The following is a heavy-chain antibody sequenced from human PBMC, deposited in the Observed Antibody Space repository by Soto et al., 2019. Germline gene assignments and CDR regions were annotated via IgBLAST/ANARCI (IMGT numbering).Heavy chain of an antibody. Sequence: ASETLSLTCSVSGAPITSNYWTWIRQPPGKGLEWIGYLDHQGYSNYSPSLRSRVSMSIDTSKAQFYLTLTSVTAADTAVYFCARARYYDWCFDLWGLGTPVTVSS. V-gene: IGHV4-59*12. CDR2: LDHQGYS. CDR1: GAPITSNY. D-gene: IGHD3-9*01. J-gene: IGHJ4*02. CDR3: ARARYYDWCFDL.